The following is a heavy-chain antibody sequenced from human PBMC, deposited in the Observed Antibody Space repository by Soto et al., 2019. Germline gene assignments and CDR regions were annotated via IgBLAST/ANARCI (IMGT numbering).Heavy chain of an antibody. D-gene: IGHD1-26*01. J-gene: IGHJ6*02. V-gene: IGHV3-23*01. Sequence: EVQLLESGGGLVQPGGSLRLSCAASGFTFTNYAMSWVRQAPGKGLEWVSAISGSGSSTYYADSVKGRFTISRDNSENTLFLQMNSLRAEDTAVYYCAYFTALNYCYGMDVWGQGTTVTVSS. CDR3: AYFTALNYCYGMDV. CDR2: ISGSGSST. CDR1: GFTFTNYA.